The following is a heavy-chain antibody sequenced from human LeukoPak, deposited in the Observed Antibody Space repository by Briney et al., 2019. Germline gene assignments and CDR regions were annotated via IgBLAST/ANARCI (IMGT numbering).Heavy chain of an antibody. CDR2: INHSGST. V-gene: IGHV4-34*01. D-gene: IGHD6-19*01. CDR1: GGSFSGYY. J-gene: IGHJ6*03. CDR3: ARLYSSGWAYYYYYYYMDV. Sequence: PSETLSLTCAVYGGSFSGYYWSWIRQPPGKGLEWIGEINHSGSTNYNPSLKSRVTISVDTSKNQFSLKLSSVTAADTAVYYCARLYSSGWAYYYYYYYMDVWGKGTTVTISS.